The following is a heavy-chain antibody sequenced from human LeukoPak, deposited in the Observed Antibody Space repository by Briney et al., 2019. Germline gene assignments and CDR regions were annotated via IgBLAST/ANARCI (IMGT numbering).Heavy chain of an antibody. D-gene: IGHD3-22*01. CDR3: ARDRGGDYYDTARWFDP. CDR1: GGSISSYY. J-gene: IGHJ5*02. CDR2: IYYSGST. Sequence: SETLSLTCTVSGGSISSYYWSWIRQPPGKGLEWIGYIYYSGSTNYNPSLKSRVTISVDTSKNQFSLKLSSVTAADTAVYYCARDRGGDYYDTARWFDPWGQGTLVTVSS. V-gene: IGHV4-59*01.